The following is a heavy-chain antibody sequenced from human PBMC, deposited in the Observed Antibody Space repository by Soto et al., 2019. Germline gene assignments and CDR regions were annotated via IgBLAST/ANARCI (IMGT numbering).Heavy chain of an antibody. Sequence: SVKVSCKASGYTFTDYFIHWVRQAPGQGLEWIGWINPYSGGADLSQKFQGRVTMTRYTSISTAYMEVSSLRSDDTAVFYCARLMHYSHSGGSTHSGFDMWGQGTLVTVSS. D-gene: IGHD2-21*01. J-gene: IGHJ3*02. CDR1: GYTFTDYF. CDR2: INPYSGGA. CDR3: ARLMHYSHSGGSTHSGFDM. V-gene: IGHV1-2*02.